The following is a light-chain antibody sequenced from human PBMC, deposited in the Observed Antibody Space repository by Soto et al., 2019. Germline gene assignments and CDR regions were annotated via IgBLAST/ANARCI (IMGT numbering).Light chain of an antibody. J-gene: IGLJ2*01. Sequence: QAALTQPPSASGSPGQSVTISCTGNSSEVGGYDYVSWYQQHPGKAPKLMIYDVTKRPSGVPDRFSGSKSGNTASLTVSGLQAEDEADYYCSSYAGTNFYVVFGGGTKVTVL. V-gene: IGLV2-8*01. CDR1: SSEVGGYDY. CDR3: SSYAGTNFYVV. CDR2: DVT.